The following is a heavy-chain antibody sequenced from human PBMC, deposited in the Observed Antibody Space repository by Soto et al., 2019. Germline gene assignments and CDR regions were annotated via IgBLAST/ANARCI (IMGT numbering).Heavy chain of an antibody. CDR1: GDSVSSNSAA. CDR3: ARDEDEYLGLNH. Sequence: SQPLSLTCAISGDSVSSNSAAWNWIRQSPSRGLEWLGRTYYRSKWYNDYTSSVKSRISINSDTSKNQFSLQLRSVTPEDTAVYYCARDEDEYLGLNHWGQGIPVTVSS. CDR2: TYYRSKWYN. D-gene: IGHD2-2*01. J-gene: IGHJ5*02. V-gene: IGHV6-1*01.